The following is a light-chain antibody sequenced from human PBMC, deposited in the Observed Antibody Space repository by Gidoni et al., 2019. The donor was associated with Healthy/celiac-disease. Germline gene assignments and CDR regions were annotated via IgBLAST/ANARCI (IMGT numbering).Light chain of an antibody. CDR3: MQALQTPT. J-gene: IGKJ4*01. Sequence: DIVMTQSPLSLPVTPGAPASISCRSSQSLMHSNGYNYLECYLQKPVQSPQLLIHLGSNRASGVPDRFSGSGSGTDFTLKISRVEAEDVGVYYCMQALQTPTFGGGTKVEIK. V-gene: IGKV2-28*01. CDR2: LGS. CDR1: QSLMHSNGYNY.